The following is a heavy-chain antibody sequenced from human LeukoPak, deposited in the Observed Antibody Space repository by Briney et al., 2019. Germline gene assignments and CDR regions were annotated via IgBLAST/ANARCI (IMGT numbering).Heavy chain of an antibody. Sequence: GGSLRLSCAASGFTFSSYSMNWVRQAPGKGLEWVSSISSSSSYIYYADSVKGRFTISRDNAKNSLYLQMNSLSAEDTAVYYCAREVSEACSSTSCLYYFDYWGQGTLVTVSS. V-gene: IGHV3-21*01. CDR2: ISSSSSYI. D-gene: IGHD2-2*01. CDR1: GFTFSSYS. J-gene: IGHJ4*02. CDR3: AREVSEACSSTSCLYYFDY.